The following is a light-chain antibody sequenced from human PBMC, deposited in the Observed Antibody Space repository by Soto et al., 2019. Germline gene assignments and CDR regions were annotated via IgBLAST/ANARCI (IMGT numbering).Light chain of an antibody. CDR2: DAS. CDR3: QQHHDLPYT. J-gene: IGKJ2*01. Sequence: DIRMTQSPSSLSASVGDRVTITCQASQDIQNYLNWYQHTPGKAPKLLIFDASNLQPGVASRFSGRASETDFFLTISSLHPEDFATYFCQQHHDLPYTFGQGTKLDIK. CDR1: QDIQNY. V-gene: IGKV1-33*01.